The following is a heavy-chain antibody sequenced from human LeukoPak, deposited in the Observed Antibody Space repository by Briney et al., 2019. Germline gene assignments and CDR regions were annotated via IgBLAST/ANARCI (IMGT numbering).Heavy chain of an antibody. V-gene: IGHV3-7*01. CDR2: MKQDGSEK. D-gene: IGHD6-6*01. CDR3: ARDLRVVAVGIAAPKGY. CDR1: GFTFSSYW. Sequence: PGGSLRLSCAASGFTFSSYWMSWVRQAPGKGLEWVANMKQDGSEKYYVDSVKGRFTISRDNAKNSLYLQMNSLRAEDTAVYYCARDLRVVAVGIAAPKGYWGQGTLVTVSS. J-gene: IGHJ4*02.